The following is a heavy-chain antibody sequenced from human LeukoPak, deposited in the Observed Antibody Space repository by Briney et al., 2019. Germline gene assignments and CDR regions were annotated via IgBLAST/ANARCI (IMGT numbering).Heavy chain of an antibody. V-gene: IGHV3-48*02. CDR1: GFTFSSYS. CDR2: ISSTSSTI. CDR3: ARSGNYDC. D-gene: IGHD1-1*01. Sequence: GGSLRLSCAASGFTFSSYSMSWVRQAPGKGLEWVSYISSTSSTIYYADSVKGRFTISRDNAKNSLYLQMNSLRDGDTALYYCARSGNYDCWGQGTLVTVSS. J-gene: IGHJ4*02.